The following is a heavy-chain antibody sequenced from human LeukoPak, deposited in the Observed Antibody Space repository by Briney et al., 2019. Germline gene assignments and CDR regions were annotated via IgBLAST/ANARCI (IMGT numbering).Heavy chain of an antibody. CDR2: INPNRGGT. J-gene: IGHJ4*02. Sequence: ASVNVSCQASGFTLTGYYMHWVRQAPGQGLEWMGWINPNRGGTSYAQKFQGRVTMTRDTSISTDYVELSRLTSDYTAGYFCAREPPDPGGYHYWGRRPLLTVPS. CDR3: AREPPDPGGYHY. V-gene: IGHV1-2*02. CDR1: GFTLTGYY. D-gene: IGHD3-10*01.